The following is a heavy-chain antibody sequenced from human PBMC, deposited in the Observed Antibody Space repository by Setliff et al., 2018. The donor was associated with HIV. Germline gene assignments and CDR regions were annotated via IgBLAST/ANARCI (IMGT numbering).Heavy chain of an antibody. D-gene: IGHD3-10*01. V-gene: IGHV4-31*03. CDR1: GDSISSSGYY. Sequence: LSLTCTVFGDSISSSGYYWSWIRQHPGKGLEWIGYIHYSGSTNYNPSLKSRVTISVDTSKKQFSLKLSSVTAADTAVYYCARSPTGSYAPFRYWGQGTLVTVSS. CDR2: IHYSGST. CDR3: ARSPTGSYAPFRY. J-gene: IGHJ4*02.